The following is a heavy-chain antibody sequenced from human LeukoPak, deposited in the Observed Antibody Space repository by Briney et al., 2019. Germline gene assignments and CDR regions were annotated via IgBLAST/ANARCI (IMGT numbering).Heavy chain of an antibody. CDR2: IYYSGST. V-gene: IGHV4-59*01. CDR3: ARGGTAVIAPYAFDI. Sequence: SETLSFTCTVPGGSISSYYWSWLRQPPGKGLKWFGYIYYSGSTHCNPSVTSRVSMSVDTSKKQSSLKLSSLTAADTAGYYGARGGTAVIAPYAFDIWGQGTMVTVSS. J-gene: IGHJ3*02. CDR1: GGSISSYY. D-gene: IGHD4-23*01.